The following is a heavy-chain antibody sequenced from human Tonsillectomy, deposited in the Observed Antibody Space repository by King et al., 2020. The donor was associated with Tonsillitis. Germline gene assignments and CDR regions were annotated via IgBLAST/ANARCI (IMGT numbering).Heavy chain of an antibody. CDR3: ASPYDSSGYLDY. V-gene: IGHV3-33*05. CDR1: GFTFSNYG. J-gene: IGHJ4*02. Sequence: VQLVESGGGVVQPGRSLRLSCAASGFTFSNYGIHWVRQAPGKGLEWVAVISYDGSNKYYADSVKGRFTISRDNSQNTLYLQMNSLRAEDTSGYYCASPYDSSGYLDYWGQGTLVTVSS. D-gene: IGHD3-22*01. CDR2: ISYDGSNK.